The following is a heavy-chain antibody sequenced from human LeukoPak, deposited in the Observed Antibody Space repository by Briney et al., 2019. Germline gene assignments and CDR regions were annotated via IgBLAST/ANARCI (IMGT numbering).Heavy chain of an antibody. Sequence: SETLSLTCTVSGGSISSYYWSWIRQPPGKGLEWIGYIYYSGSTNYNPSLKSRVTISVDTSKNQFSLKLSSVTAADAAVYYCARLGSYQLLDWFAPWGRGTLVPVSS. CDR3: ARLGSYQLLDWFAP. V-gene: IGHV4-59*08. D-gene: IGHD2-2*01. CDR2: IYYSGST. J-gene: IGHJ5*02. CDR1: GGSISSYY.